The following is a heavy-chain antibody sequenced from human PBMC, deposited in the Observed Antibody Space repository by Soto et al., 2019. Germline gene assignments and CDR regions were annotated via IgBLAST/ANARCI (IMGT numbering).Heavy chain of an antibody. J-gene: IGHJ6*02. CDR3: AHSRCGGDCLQSYSSHYYYGMDV. Sequence: QITLKESGPTLVRPTQTLTLTCTFSGFSLSTSGVGVGWIRQPPGKALEWLALIYWDDDKRYSPSLKSRLTITQDTSKNQVVLTMPNMDPVDTATYYCAHSRCGGDCLQSYSSHYYYGMDVWGQGTTVTVSS. CDR1: GFSLSTSGVG. V-gene: IGHV2-5*02. D-gene: IGHD2-21*02. CDR2: IYWDDDK.